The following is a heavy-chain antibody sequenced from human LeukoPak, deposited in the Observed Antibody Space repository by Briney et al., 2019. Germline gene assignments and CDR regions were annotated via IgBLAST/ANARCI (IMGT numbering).Heavy chain of an antibody. Sequence: SETLSLTCAVYGGSFSGYYWSWIRQPPGKGLEWIGYIYYSGSTNYNPSLKSRVTISVDTSKKRFSLKLSSVTAADTAVYYCARGRATVTTYYYMDVWGKGTTVTVSS. D-gene: IGHD4-11*01. J-gene: IGHJ6*03. V-gene: IGHV4-59*01. CDR2: IYYSGST. CDR1: GGSFSGYY. CDR3: ARGRATVTTYYYMDV.